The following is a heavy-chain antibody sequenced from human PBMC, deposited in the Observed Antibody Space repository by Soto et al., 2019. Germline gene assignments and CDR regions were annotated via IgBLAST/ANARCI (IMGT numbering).Heavy chain of an antibody. CDR2: IYWDDDK. J-gene: IGHJ4*02. CDR1: GFSLTTSGVG. CDR3: AHRVLRTVFGLVTTTAIYFDF. V-gene: IGHV2-5*02. D-gene: IGHD3-3*01. Sequence: QITLNESGPTQVKPRQTLTLTCTFSGFSLTTSGVGVGWIRQSPGKAPEWLALIYWDDDKRYSPSLTSRLTITTDTSKILVVLTMADLDPADTATYYCAHRVLRTVFGLVTTTAIYFDFWGQGTPVAVSS.